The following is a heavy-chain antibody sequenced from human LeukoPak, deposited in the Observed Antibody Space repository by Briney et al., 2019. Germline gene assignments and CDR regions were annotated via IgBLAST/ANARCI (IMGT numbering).Heavy chain of an antibody. CDR1: GFTFSSYW. D-gene: IGHD3-3*01. J-gene: IGHJ4*02. Sequence: PGGSQRLSCAASGFTFSSYWMLWVRQAPGKGLEWVDNKKQDGSEKYYVDSVKGRFTISRDNAKNSLYLQMNSLRAEDTAVYYCARDQGYDFWSGYYGENNDYWGQGTLVTVSS. CDR2: KKQDGSEK. V-gene: IGHV3-7*01. CDR3: ARDQGYDFWSGYYGENNDY.